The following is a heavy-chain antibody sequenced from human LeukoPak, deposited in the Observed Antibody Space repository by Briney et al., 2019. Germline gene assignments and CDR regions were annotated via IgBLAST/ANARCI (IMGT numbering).Heavy chain of an antibody. Sequence: ASVKVSCKASGYTFTGYYIKWVRQAPGQGLEWMGWINPHSGGTNYAQEFQGRVTMTRDTSISTAYMEPSRLRSDDTAVYYCASLGWFGELLPPNFDYWGQGTLVTVSS. D-gene: IGHD3-10*01. CDR3: ASLGWFGELLPPNFDY. CDR1: GYTFTGYY. CDR2: INPHSGGT. V-gene: IGHV1-2*02. J-gene: IGHJ4*02.